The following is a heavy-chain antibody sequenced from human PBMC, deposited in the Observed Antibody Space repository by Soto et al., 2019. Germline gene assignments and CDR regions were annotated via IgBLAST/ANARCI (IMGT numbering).Heavy chain of an antibody. CDR3: ATAATIFWNAFDI. CDR2: IYYSGST. Sequence: PSETLSLTCTVSGGSVSSGSYYWSWIRQPPGKGLEWIGYIYYSGSTNYNPSLKSRVTISVDTSKNQFSLKLSSVTAADTAVYYWATAATIFWNAFDIWGKGTMVTV. V-gene: IGHV4-61*01. J-gene: IGHJ3*02. D-gene: IGHD3-9*01. CDR1: GGSVSSGSYY.